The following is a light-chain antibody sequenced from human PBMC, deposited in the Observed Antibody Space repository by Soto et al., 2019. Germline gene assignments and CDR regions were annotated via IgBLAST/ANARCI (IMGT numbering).Light chain of an antibody. V-gene: IGLV2-14*01. CDR1: SSDVGGYNY. J-gene: IGLJ1*01. CDR3: NSYTTSNTRQIV. Sequence: QSVLTQPASVSGSPGQSITISCTGTSSDVGGYNYVSWYQQHPGKAPKFMIYDVSNRPSGVSTRFSGSKSGNTASLTISGLQAEDGADYYCNSYTTSNTRQIVFGTGTKLTVL. CDR2: DVS.